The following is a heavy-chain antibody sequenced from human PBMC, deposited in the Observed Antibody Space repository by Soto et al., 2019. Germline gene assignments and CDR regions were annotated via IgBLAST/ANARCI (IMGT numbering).Heavy chain of an antibody. CDR2: ISYSGST. Sequence: SETLSLTLTVSVGTLSTGAYFWNCIRQQPGKCLEWIGYISYSGSTYYNPFLKSRLSMSVDTSKNQFSLKLSSVTAADTAVYYCARDLVLLSGGNQDYYHTLRVWRQGSTLPDSS. CDR3: ARDLVLLSGGNQDYYHTLRV. CDR1: VGTLSTGAYF. J-gene: IGHJ6*02. V-gene: IGHV4-31*02. D-gene: IGHD2-15*01.